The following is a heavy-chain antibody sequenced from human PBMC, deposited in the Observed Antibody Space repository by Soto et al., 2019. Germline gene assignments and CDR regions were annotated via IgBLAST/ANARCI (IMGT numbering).Heavy chain of an antibody. D-gene: IGHD1-26*01. Sequence: QVQLVQSGAEVKKPGTSVKVSCEVSGGTFSNYAITWVRQAPGQGLEWLGGAIPVYGSTNYAQKFQGRVTITAVKSATTTFMELSSLRSDDTAVYYCARRGVANSRDAFDIWGQGTLVTVS. V-gene: IGHV1-69*06. CDR1: GGTFSNYA. J-gene: IGHJ3*02. CDR2: AIPVYGST. CDR3: ARRGVANSRDAFDI.